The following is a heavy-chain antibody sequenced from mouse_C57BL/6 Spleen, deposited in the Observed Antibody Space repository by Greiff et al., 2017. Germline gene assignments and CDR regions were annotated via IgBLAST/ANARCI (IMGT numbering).Heavy chain of an antibody. D-gene: IGHD2-12*01. J-gene: IGHJ1*03. CDR2: IYPRSGNT. V-gene: IGHV1-81*01. CDR1: GYTFTSYG. CDR3: ARYDSDWYFDV. Sequence: VKLQQSGAELARPGASVKLSCKASGYTFTSYGISWVKQRTGQGLEWIGEIYPRSGNTYYNEKFKGKATLTADKSSSTAYMELRSLTSEDSAVYFCARYDSDWYFDVWGTGTTVTVSS.